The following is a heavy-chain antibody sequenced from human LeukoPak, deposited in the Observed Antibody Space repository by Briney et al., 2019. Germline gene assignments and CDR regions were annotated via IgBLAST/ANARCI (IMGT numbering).Heavy chain of an antibody. J-gene: IGHJ4*02. V-gene: IGHV3-23*01. Sequence: PGGSLRLSCAASGFTFSSSAMSWVRQAPGKGLEWVSAISNNGGYTYYADSVQGRFTISRDNSKSTLCLQMNSLRAEDTAVYYCAREGEYGDLINYWGQGTLVTVSS. CDR2: ISNNGGYT. CDR1: GFTFSSSA. CDR3: AREGEYGDLINY. D-gene: IGHD4-17*01.